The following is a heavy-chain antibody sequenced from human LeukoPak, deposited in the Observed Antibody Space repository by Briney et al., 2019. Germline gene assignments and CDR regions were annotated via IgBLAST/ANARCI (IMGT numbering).Heavy chain of an antibody. D-gene: IGHD7-27*01. CDR3: ARVPSGYYYYMDV. Sequence: ASVKVSCKASGYTFIGYYLHWVRQAPGQGLEWMGWINPNSGGTNYAQKFRGRVTMTRDTSISTAYMELSRLRSDDTAVYYCARVPSGYYYYMDVWGKGTTVTVSS. J-gene: IGHJ6*03. V-gene: IGHV1-2*02. CDR2: INPNSGGT. CDR1: GYTFIGYY.